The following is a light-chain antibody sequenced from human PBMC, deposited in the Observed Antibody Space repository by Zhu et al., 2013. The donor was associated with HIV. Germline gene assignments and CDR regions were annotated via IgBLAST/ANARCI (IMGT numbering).Light chain of an antibody. CDR2: LGS. CDR3: MQVLQTSRT. CDR1: QSLLHSNGYNY. V-gene: IGKV2-28*01. J-gene: IGKJ2*01. Sequence: DIVMTQSPLSLPVTPGEPASISCRSSQSLLHSNGYNYLDWYLQKPGQSPQLLIYLGSNRASGVPDRFSGSGSGTDFTLKISRVEAEDVGVYYCMQVLQTSRTFGQGTKLEIK.